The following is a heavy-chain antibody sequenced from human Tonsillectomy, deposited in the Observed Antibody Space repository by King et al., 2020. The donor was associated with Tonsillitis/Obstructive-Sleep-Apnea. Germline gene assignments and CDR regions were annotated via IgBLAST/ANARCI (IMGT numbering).Heavy chain of an antibody. CDR3: AKDEVVVPAAIQNRSHYYYYYMDV. Sequence: VQLVESGGGLVQPGGSLRLSCAASGFTFSSYAMSWVRQAPGKGLEWVSAISGSGGSTYYADSVKGRFTISRDNSKNTLYLQMNSLRAEDTAVYYCAKDEVVVPAAIQNRSHYYYYYMDVWGKGTTVTVSS. CDR2: ISGSGGST. D-gene: IGHD2-2*02. CDR1: GFTFSSYA. J-gene: IGHJ6*03. V-gene: IGHV3-23*04.